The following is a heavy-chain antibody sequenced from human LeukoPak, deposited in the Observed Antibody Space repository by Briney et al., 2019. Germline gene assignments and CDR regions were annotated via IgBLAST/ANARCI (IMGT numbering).Heavy chain of an antibody. V-gene: IGHV4-34*01. CDR3: ARVGLSSSWDDVFDI. J-gene: IGHJ3*02. Sequence: SETLSLTCAVYGGSFSGYYWSWIRQPPGKGLEWIGEINHSGSTNYNPSLKSRVTISVDTSKNQFSLKLSSVTAADTAMYYCARVGLSSSWDDVFDIRGQGTMVTVSS. CDR1: GGSFSGYY. CDR2: INHSGST. D-gene: IGHD6-13*01.